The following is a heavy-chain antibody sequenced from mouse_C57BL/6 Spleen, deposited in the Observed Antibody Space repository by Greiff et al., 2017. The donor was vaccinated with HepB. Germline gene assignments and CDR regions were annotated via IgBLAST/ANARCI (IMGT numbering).Heavy chain of an antibody. CDR1: GYAFTNYL. CDR3: ARVPDSSGYEAWFAY. CDR2: INPGSGGT. V-gene: IGHV1-54*01. J-gene: IGHJ3*01. Sequence: QVQLKQSGAELVRPGTSVKVSCKASGYAFTNYLIEWVKQRPGQGLEWIGVINPGSGGTNYNEKFKGKATLTADKSSSTAYMQLSSLTSEDSAVYFCARVPDSSGYEAWFAYWGQGTLVTVSA. D-gene: IGHD3-2*02.